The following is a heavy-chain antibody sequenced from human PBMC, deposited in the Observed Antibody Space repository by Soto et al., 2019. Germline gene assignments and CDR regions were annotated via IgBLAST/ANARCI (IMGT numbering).Heavy chain of an antibody. Sequence: ASVKVSCKASGYTFTGYYMPWVRQAPGQGLEWMGWINPNSGGTNYSQKFQGRVTITRDTSASTAYMELSSLRSEDTAVDYCARHLLFNRWGQGTLVTVSS. D-gene: IGHD2-21*01. CDR1: GYTFTGYY. CDR2: INPNSGGT. V-gene: IGHV1-2*02. J-gene: IGHJ5*02. CDR3: ARHLLFNR.